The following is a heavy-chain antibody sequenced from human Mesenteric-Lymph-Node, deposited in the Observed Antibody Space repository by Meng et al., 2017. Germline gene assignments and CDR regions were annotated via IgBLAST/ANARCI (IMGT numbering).Heavy chain of an antibody. CDR1: CGSISSYY. Sequence: QLQEPAPGPGKPSASTTLTCPVSCGSISSYYWSWIRQPPGKGLEWIGNIYYSGSTNYNPSLKSRVTISVDTSKNQFSLKLSSVTAADTAVYYCATMTTWAYYFDYWGQGTLVTVSS. CDR3: ATMTTWAYYFDY. CDR2: IYYSGST. D-gene: IGHD4-17*01. J-gene: IGHJ4*02. V-gene: IGHV4-59*12.